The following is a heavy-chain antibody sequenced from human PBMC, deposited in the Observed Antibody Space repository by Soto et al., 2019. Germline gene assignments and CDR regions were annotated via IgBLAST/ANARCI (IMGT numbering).Heavy chain of an antibody. CDR1: GGNFNTYT. V-gene: IGHV1-69*02. CDR3: ARSLGLCTGSGCRDY. D-gene: IGHD2-8*02. J-gene: IGHJ4*02. Sequence: QVQLLQSGTEVKKPGSSAKVSCRASGGNFNTYTISWVRQAPGQGLEWLGRIIPILDIASYAQKFQGRGNITADKSTNTVYMELCSLRSEGTAVYFCARSLGLCTGSGCRDYWGQGTLVSVS. CDR2: IIPILDIA.